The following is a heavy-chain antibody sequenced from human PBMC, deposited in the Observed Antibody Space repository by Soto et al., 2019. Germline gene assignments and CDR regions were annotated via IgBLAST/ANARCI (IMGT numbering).Heavy chain of an antibody. J-gene: IGHJ4*02. CDR1: GGSISSSSW. D-gene: IGHD4-17*01. Sequence: SETLYLTCAVSGGSISSSSWWSWFRQPPGKGLEWIGEIYHSGSTNYNPSLKSRVTISVDKSKNQFSLKLSSVTAADTAVYYCARIGTTVSFDYWGQGTLVTVSS. V-gene: IGHV4-4*02. CDR2: IYHSGST. CDR3: ARIGTTVSFDY.